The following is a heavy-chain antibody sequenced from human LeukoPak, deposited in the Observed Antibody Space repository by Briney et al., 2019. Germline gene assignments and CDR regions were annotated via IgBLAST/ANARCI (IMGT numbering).Heavy chain of an antibody. CDR1: GYTFTNYY. CDR3: TRDLLGFATTPLSD. Sequence: ASVKVSCKASGYTFTNYYMHWVRQAPGHGLEWMGWINPNRGDTNYAQKFQGRVTMTRDTSITTAFMELTRLTSDDTAVYYCTRDLLGFATTPLSDWGQGTLVSVSS. D-gene: IGHD4-17*01. CDR2: INPNRGDT. V-gene: IGHV1-2*02. J-gene: IGHJ4*02.